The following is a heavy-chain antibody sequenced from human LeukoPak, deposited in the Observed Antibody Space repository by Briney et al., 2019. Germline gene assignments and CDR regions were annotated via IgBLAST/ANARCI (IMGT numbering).Heavy chain of an antibody. CDR2: ISYGGSNK. CDR3: ARGMIAAAGSFDY. CDR1: GFTFSSYA. D-gene: IGHD6-13*01. Sequence: PGGSLSLSCAASGFTFSSYAMHWVRQAPGTGLEWVADISYGGSNKYYADSVKGRFTISRDNSKNTLYLQMNSLRAEDTAVYYCARGMIAAAGSFDYWGQGTLVTVSS. V-gene: IGHV3-30*04. J-gene: IGHJ4*02.